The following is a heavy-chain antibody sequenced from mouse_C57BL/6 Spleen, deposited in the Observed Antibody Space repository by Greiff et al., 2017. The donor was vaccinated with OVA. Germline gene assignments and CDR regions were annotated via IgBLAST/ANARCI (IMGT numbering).Heavy chain of an antibody. J-gene: IGHJ2*01. CDR3: ARHDGYYDY. CDR2: INPSTGGT. CDR1: GYSFTGYY. D-gene: IGHD2-3*01. Sequence: VQLKESGPELVKPGASVKISCKASGYSFTGYYMYWVKQSPEKSLEWIGEINPSTGGTTYNQKFKAKATLTVDKSSSTAYMQLKSLTSEDSAVYYCARHDGYYDYWGQGTTLTVSS. V-gene: IGHV1-42*01.